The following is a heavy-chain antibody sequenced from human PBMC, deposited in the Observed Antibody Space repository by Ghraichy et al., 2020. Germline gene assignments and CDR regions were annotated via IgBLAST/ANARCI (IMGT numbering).Heavy chain of an antibody. CDR1: GFTFSSYG. CDR3: AKPHIPNYYDSSGYNYFDY. D-gene: IGHD3-22*01. CDR2: IRYDGSNK. J-gene: IGHJ4*02. V-gene: IGHV3-30*02. Sequence: GGSLRLSCAASGFTFSSYGMHWVRQAPGKGLEWVAFIRYDGSNKYYADSVKGRFTISRDNSKNTLYLQMNSLRAEDTAVYYCAKPHIPNYYDSSGYNYFDYWGQGTLVTVSS.